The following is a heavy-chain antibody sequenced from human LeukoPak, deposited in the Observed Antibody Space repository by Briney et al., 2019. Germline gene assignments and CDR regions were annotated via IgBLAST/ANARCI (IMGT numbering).Heavy chain of an antibody. D-gene: IGHD3-9*01. CDR1: GASISNYY. J-gene: IGHJ4*02. CDR3: AKTARLRYFEY. Sequence: SETLSPTCTVSGASISNYYWGWVRQPPGKGLEWVGYIYYSGRTNYNPSLKSRVTISLDTSKNQFSLNLTSVTAADTAVYYCAKTARLRYFEYWGQGTLVIVTS. V-gene: IGHV4-59*03. CDR2: IYYSGRT.